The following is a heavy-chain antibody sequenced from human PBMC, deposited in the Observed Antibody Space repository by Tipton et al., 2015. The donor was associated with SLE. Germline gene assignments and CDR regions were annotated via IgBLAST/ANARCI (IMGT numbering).Heavy chain of an antibody. J-gene: IGHJ3*01. V-gene: IGHV3-53*01. CDR1: GFSVSSNY. CDR2: IYSAGDT. D-gene: IGHD6-13*01. CDR3: TKNIATAGNSGLHI. Sequence: SLRLSCAASGFSVSSNYMSWVRQAPGKGLEWVSVIYSAGDTYYADSVKGRFTISRDDSKKSLYLQMNSLKTEDTAVYYCTKNIATAGNSGLHIWGQGTMVTVSS.